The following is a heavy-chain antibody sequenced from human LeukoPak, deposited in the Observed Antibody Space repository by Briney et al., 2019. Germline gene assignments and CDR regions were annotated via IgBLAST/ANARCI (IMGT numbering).Heavy chain of an antibody. V-gene: IGHV3-20*01. CDR2: INWNGGST. Sequence: PGGSLRLSCAASGFTFDDYGMSWVRQAPGKGLEWVSGINWNGGSTGYADSVKGRFTISRDDAKNSLYLQMNSLRAEDTALYHCARVPYYYGSGSNNWFDPWGQGTLVTVSS. CDR1: GFTFDDYG. D-gene: IGHD3-10*01. CDR3: ARVPYYYGSGSNNWFDP. J-gene: IGHJ5*02.